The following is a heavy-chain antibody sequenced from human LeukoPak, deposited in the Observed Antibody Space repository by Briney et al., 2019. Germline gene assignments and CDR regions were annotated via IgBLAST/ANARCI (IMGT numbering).Heavy chain of an antibody. CDR3: AREVSGFDY. J-gene: IGHJ4*02. Sequence: GSSVKVSCKASGYTFTGHYIHWVRQAPGQGLEWMGWISPYSGDTVYAQNFQGRVTMTTDTSISTAYLELSSLGSDDTALYYCAREVSGFDYWGQGTLVTVSS. CDR2: ISPYSGDT. CDR1: GYTFTGHY. V-gene: IGHV1-2*02.